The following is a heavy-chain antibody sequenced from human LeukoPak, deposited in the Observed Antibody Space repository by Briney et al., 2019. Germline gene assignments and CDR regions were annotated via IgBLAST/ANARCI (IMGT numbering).Heavy chain of an antibody. D-gene: IGHD3-22*01. CDR2: IYYSGST. Sequence: PSETLSLTCTVSGGSISSSSYYWGWIRQPPGKGLEWIGSIYYSGSTYYNPSLKSRVTISVDTSKNQFSLKLSSVTAADTAVYYCARGSRVATMIVVPTSFDIWGQGTMVTVSS. CDR3: ARGSRVATMIVVPTSFDI. CDR1: GGSISSSSYY. J-gene: IGHJ3*02. V-gene: IGHV4-39*07.